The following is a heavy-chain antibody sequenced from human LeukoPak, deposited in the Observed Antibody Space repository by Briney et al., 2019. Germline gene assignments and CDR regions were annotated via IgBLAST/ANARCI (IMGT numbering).Heavy chain of an antibody. V-gene: IGHV1-2*02. J-gene: IGHJ4*02. Sequence: ASVKVSCKASGYTFTGYYMHWVRQAPGQGLEWMGWINPNSGDTYFAQHFKGRVTMTTDTSISTTYMEMNSLRSDDTAVYYCARDPEWGQGTLVTVSS. CDR3: ARDPE. CDR2: INPNSGDT. D-gene: IGHD1-14*01. CDR1: GYTFTGYY.